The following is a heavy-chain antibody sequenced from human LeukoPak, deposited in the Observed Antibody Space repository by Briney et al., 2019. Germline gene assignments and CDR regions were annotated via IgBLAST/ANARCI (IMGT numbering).Heavy chain of an antibody. J-gene: IGHJ4*02. Sequence: GGSLRLSCLASGFAFGSHAMHWVRQAPGEGLEWVSRLKYDGSGPSYADSVKGRFTISRDHAKHTVYLQMNSLRAEDTAMYYCASDLRSGYRGQGTLVTVSS. CDR1: GFAFGSHA. CDR3: ASDLRSGY. CDR2: LKYDGSGP. V-gene: IGHV3-74*01.